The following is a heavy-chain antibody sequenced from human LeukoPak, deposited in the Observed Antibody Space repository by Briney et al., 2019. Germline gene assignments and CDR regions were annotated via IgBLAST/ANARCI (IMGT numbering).Heavy chain of an antibody. V-gene: IGHV4-39*01. CDR2: IYYIGST. D-gene: IGHD3-3*01. CDR1: GGSISSSSYY. J-gene: IGHJ5*02. Sequence: PSETLSLTCTVSGGSISSSSYYWGWIRQPPGKGLEWIGSIYYIGSTYYNPSLKSRVTISVDTSKNQFSLKLSSVTAADTAVYYCASATYYDFWSGYYFWRFDPWGQGTLATVSS. CDR3: ASATYYDFWSGYYFWRFDP.